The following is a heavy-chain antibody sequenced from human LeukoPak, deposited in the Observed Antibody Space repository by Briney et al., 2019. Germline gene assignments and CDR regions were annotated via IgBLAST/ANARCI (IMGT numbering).Heavy chain of an antibody. D-gene: IGHD6-13*01. CDR1: GGSISSGGYY. V-gene: IGHV4-31*03. J-gene: IGHJ4*02. Sequence: SETLSLTCTVSGGSISSGGYYWSWISPHPGKGLEWIGYIYYSGSTYYNPSLKSRATITVDTTKNQFSLKLSSVTAADTAVYYCARASAAGSFDYWGQGTLVTVSS. CDR3: ARASAAGSFDY. CDR2: IYYSGST.